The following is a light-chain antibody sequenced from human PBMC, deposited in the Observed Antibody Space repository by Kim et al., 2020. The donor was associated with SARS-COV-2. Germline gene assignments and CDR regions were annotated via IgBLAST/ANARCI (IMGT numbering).Light chain of an antibody. CDR2: DSS. CDR3: SSNTTSSTYV. CDR1: ISDVGGYNS. V-gene: IGLV2-14*03. J-gene: IGLJ1*01. Sequence: QYALTQPASVSGSPGQSITISCTGTISDVGGYNSVSWYQQQPGKAPKLRIYDSSGRASGVSNRFSGSQSGNTASLTIYGLRAEDEADYYCSSNTTSSTYVFVSGTKVTVL.